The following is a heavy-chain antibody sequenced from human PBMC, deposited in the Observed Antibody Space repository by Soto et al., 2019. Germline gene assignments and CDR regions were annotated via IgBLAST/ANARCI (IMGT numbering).Heavy chain of an antibody. CDR3: ARDRHQLLNYGMDV. V-gene: IGHV4-30-4*01. CDR1: GGSISSGDYY. D-gene: IGHD2-2*01. J-gene: IGHJ6*02. Sequence: QVQLQESGPGLVKPSQTLSLTCTASGGSISSGDYYWSWIRQPPGKGLVWIGYIYYSGSTYYNPSLESRVTISVDTSKTRCSLQLSSVTAADTAVYYCARDRHQLLNYGMDVWGQGTTVTVSS. CDR2: IYYSGST.